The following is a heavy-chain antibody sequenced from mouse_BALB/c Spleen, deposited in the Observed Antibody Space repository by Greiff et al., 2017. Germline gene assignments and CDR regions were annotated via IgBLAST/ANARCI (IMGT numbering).Heavy chain of an antibody. CDR2: ISSGGSYT. D-gene: IGHD1-2*01. Sequence: EVKLQESGGDLVKPGGSLKLSCAASGFTFSSYGMSWVRQTPDKRLEWVATISSGGSYTYYPDSVKGRFTISRDNAKNTLYLQMSSLKSEDTAMYYCARQDYGYDYAMDYWGQGTSVTVSS. J-gene: IGHJ4*01. V-gene: IGHV5-6*01. CDR1: GFTFSSYG. CDR3: ARQDYGYDYAMDY.